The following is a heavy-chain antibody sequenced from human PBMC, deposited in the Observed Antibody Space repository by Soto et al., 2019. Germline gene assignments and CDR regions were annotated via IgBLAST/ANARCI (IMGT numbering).Heavy chain of an antibody. V-gene: IGHV3-23*01. CDR2: ISGNGDSA. D-gene: IGHD6-19*01. Sequence: VQLLESGGGLVQPGGSLRLSCAASGFPFRDYAMNWVRQAPGKGLEWVSDISGNGDSARYADSVKGRFTVSRDNSRDTLYPPMNRRRVDDTAVYYCGKARRGRGWSVCHFWGQGTLVTVSS. CDR1: GFPFRDYA. J-gene: IGHJ4*02. CDR3: GKARRGRGWSVCHF.